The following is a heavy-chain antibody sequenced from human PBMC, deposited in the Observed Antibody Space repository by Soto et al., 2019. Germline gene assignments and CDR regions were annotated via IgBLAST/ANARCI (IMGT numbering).Heavy chain of an antibody. CDR3: ARENYGDYGFDH. V-gene: IGHV3-33*01. CDR1: GFTFSSYG. D-gene: IGHD4-17*01. J-gene: IGHJ4*02. Sequence: QVQLVESGGGVVQPGRSLRLSCAASGFTFSSYGMHWVRLAPGKGLEWVAVIWYDGSNKYYADSVKGRFTISRDNSKNTLYLQMNSLRAEDTAVYYCARENYGDYGFDHWGQGTLVTVSS. CDR2: IWYDGSNK.